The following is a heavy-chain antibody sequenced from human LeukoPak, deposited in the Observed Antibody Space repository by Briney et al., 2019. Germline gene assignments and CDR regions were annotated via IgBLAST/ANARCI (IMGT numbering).Heavy chain of an antibody. D-gene: IGHD2-2*01. V-gene: IGHV4-59*01. CDR2: IYYSGST. Sequence: SETLSLTCTVSGGSISSYYWSWIRQPPGKGLEWIGYIYYSGSTNYNPSLKSRVTISVDTSKNQFSLKLSSVTAADTAMYYCARGYCSSTGCPLDYWGQGTLVTVSS. CDR3: ARGYCSSTGCPLDY. CDR1: GGSISSYY. J-gene: IGHJ4*02.